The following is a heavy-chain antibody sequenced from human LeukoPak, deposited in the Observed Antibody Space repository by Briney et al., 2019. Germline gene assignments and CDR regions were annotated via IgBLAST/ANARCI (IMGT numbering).Heavy chain of an antibody. V-gene: IGHV3-23*01. D-gene: IGHD6-13*01. J-gene: IGHJ4*02. CDR1: GFTFSSYA. Sequence: GGSLRLSCAASGFTFSSYAMSWVRQAPGKGLEWVPAISGSGGSTYYADSVKGRFTISRDNSKNTLYLQMNSLRAEDMAVYYCAKDGSSSWYSFDYWGQGTLVTVSS. CDR2: ISGSGGST. CDR3: AKDGSSSWYSFDY.